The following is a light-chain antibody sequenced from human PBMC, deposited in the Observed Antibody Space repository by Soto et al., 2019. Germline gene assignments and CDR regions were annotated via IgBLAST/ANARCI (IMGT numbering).Light chain of an antibody. CDR3: HQYYSTPWT. CDR2: WAS. CDR1: QSVLYSSRDKNY. J-gene: IGKJ1*01. Sequence: DIVMTQSPDSLAVSLGERATINCKSSQSVLYSSRDKNYLAWYQQKPGQPPKLLIYWASTRESGVPDRFSGSGFGTEFTLTISSLQAEDVAVYYCHQYYSTPWTFGQGTKVEIK. V-gene: IGKV4-1*01.